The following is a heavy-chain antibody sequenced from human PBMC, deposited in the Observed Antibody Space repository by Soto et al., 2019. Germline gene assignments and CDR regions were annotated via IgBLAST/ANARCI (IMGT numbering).Heavy chain of an antibody. J-gene: IGHJ6*02. D-gene: IGHD2-2*01. CDR1: GFTFGDYA. Sequence: EVQLVESGGGLVKPGRSLRLSCTASGFTFGDYAMSWFRQAPGKGLEWVGFIRSKAYGGTTEYAASVKGRFTISRDNAKNSLYLQMNSLRAEDTAVYYCARPLYCSSTSCYRYYGMDVWGQGTTVTVSS. V-gene: IGHV3-49*05. CDR2: IRSKAYGGTT. CDR3: ARPLYCSSTSCYRYYGMDV.